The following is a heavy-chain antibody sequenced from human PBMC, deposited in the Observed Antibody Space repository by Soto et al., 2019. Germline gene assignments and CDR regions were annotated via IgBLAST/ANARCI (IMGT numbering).Heavy chain of an antibody. D-gene: IGHD2-15*01. J-gene: IGHJ6*02. V-gene: IGHV1-24*01. Sequence: ASVKVSCKVSGYTLTESSMHWVRQAPGKGLEWMGGFDPEDGEKIYAQKFQGRVTMTEDTSTDTAYIDLSSLRSEDTAVYYCATSTPAVLNYYYFVMDVWGQGTTVTVSS. CDR1: GYTLTESS. CDR3: ATSTPAVLNYYYFVMDV. CDR2: FDPEDGEK.